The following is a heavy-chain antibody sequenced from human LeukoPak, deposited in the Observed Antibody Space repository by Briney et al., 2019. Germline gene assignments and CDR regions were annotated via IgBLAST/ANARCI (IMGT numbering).Heavy chain of an antibody. CDR1: GGSISSNSYY. CDR3: ARRVYTSGWYDGYIEPIFDS. CDR2: FYYSGST. V-gene: IGHV4-39*01. D-gene: IGHD6-19*01. J-gene: IGHJ4*02. Sequence: SETLSLTCTVSGGSISSNSYYWGWIRQPPGKGLEWIGSFYYSGSTYYHPSLKSRVTISVDTSKNQFSLRLSSVTGADTAVYYCARRVYTSGWYDGYIEPIFDSWGQGSLVTVSS.